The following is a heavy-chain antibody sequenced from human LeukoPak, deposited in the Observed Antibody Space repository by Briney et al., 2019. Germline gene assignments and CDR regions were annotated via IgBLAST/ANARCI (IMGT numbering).Heavy chain of an antibody. CDR2: INHSGST. D-gene: IGHD3-10*01. V-gene: IGHV4-34*01. CDR3: AGLYASGTYYGY. J-gene: IGHJ4*02. CDR1: GGSFSGYY. Sequence: SETLSLTCAVYGGSFSGYYWSWLRQPPGKGLEWIGEINHSGSTYYNPSLKSRVTISVDTSKNQFSLKLSSVTAADTAVYYCAGLYASGTYYGYWGQGTLVTVSS.